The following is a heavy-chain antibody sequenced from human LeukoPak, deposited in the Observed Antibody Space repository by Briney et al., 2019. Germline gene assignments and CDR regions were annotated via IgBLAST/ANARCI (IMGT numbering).Heavy chain of an antibody. J-gene: IGHJ4*02. CDR3: ARVRFGTMVRGVDRPLSH. V-gene: IGHV1-8*01. CDR2: MNPNSGNT. D-gene: IGHD3-10*01. CDR1: GYTFTSYD. Sequence: ASVKVSCKASGYTFTSYDINWVRQATGQGLEWMGWMNPNSGNTGYAQKFQGRVTMTRNTSISTAYMELSSLRSEDTAVYYCARVRFGTMVRGVDRPLSHWGQGTLVTVSS.